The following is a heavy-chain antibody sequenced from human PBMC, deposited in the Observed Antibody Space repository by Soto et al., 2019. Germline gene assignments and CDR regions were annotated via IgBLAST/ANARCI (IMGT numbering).Heavy chain of an antibody. CDR3: ARGVYGDLGYYYYGMDV. Sequence: QVQLQESGPGLVKPSETLSLTCTVSGGSVSSGSYYWSWIRQPPGKGLEWIGYIYYSGSTNYNPSLKSRVTISVDTSKNQFSLKLSSVTAADTAVYYCARGVYGDLGYYYYGMDVWGQGTTVTVSS. D-gene: IGHD4-17*01. V-gene: IGHV4-61*01. CDR1: GGSVSSGSYY. CDR2: IYYSGST. J-gene: IGHJ6*02.